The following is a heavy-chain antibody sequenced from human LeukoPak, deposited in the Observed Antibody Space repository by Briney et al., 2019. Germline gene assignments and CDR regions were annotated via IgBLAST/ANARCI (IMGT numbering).Heavy chain of an antibody. CDR3: ARYCSSTSCYPFP. D-gene: IGHD2-2*01. V-gene: IGHV1-8*01. Sequence: GASVKVSCKASGYTFTSYDINWVRQATGQGLEWMGWMNPNSGNTGCAQKFQGRVTMTRNTSISTAYMELSSLRSEDTAVYYCARYCSSTSCYPFPWGQGTLVTVSS. CDR2: MNPNSGNT. CDR1: GYTFTSYD. J-gene: IGHJ5*02.